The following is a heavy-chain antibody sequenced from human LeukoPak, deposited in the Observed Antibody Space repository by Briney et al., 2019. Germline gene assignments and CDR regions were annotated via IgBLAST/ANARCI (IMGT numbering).Heavy chain of an antibody. CDR3: ARLIVDFWSGYYPSYFDY. D-gene: IGHD3-3*01. J-gene: IGHJ4*02. CDR2: IYPGDSDT. V-gene: IGHV5-51*01. CDR1: GYSFTSYW. Sequence: GESLKISCKGSGYSFTSYWIGWVRQMPGKGLEWMGIIYPGDSDTRYSPSFQGQVTISADKSISTAYLQWSSLKASDTAMYYCARLIVDFWSGYYPSYFDYWGQGTLVTVSS.